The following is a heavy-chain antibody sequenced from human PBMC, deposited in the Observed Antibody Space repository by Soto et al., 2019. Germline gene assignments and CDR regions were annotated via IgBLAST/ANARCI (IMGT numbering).Heavy chain of an antibody. CDR2: MNPNSGDT. J-gene: IGHJ5*02. CDR1: GYTFTSYD. D-gene: IGHD3-22*01. Sequence: QVQLVQSGAEVKKPGASVKVSCKTSGYTFTSYDINWVRQATGQKLEWMGWMNPNSGDTGYAQKSQGRVTRTRITSISTACTDLTGLRSEDTAVYYCARGPSRLIMIADPDEGSRWLDPWGQCTLVSVSS. V-gene: IGHV1-8*01. CDR3: ARGPSRLIMIADPDEGSRWLDP.